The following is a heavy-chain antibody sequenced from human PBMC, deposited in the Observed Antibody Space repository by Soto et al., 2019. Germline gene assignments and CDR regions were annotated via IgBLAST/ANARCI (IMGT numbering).Heavy chain of an antibody. CDR2: IIPIFGTA. J-gene: IGHJ5*02. V-gene: IGHV1-69*06. CDR1: GGTFSSYS. Sequence: SVKVSCKASGGTFSSYSISWVRQAPGQGLEWMGGIIPIFGTANYAQKFQGRVTITADKSTSTAYMELSSLRSEDTAVYYCARAYLSPNFWNYWFDPWGQGTLVTVSS. D-gene: IGHD1-7*01. CDR3: ARAYLSPNFWNYWFDP.